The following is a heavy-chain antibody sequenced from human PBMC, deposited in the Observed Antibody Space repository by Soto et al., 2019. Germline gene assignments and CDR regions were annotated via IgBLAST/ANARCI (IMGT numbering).Heavy chain of an antibody. J-gene: IGHJ5*02. CDR1: GGTFSSYT. V-gene: IGHV1-69*08. CDR3: ARDRTPTDIVVVVAAWWGKKYTNNWFDP. CDR2: IIPILGIA. Sequence: QVQLVQSGAEVKKPGSSVKVSCKASGGTFSSYTISWVRQAPGQGLEWMGRIIPILGIANYAQKFQGRVTITADKSTSTAEMEMRSMRSEDTAVYYCARDRTPTDIVVVVAAWWGKKYTNNWFDPWGQGTLVTVSS. D-gene: IGHD2-15*01.